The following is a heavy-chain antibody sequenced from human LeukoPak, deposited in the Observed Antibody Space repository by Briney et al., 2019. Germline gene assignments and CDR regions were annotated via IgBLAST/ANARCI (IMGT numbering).Heavy chain of an antibody. CDR3: AKDFSSGYYYFDY. CDR2: INWNSGSK. Sequence: GGSLRLSCAASGFTFDVYAIHWVRQAPGKGLEWVSGINWNSGSKHYADSVKGRFTISRDNAKNSLYLQMNSLRAEDTALYYCAKDFSSGYYYFDYWGQGTLVTVSS. J-gene: IGHJ4*02. CDR1: GFTFDVYA. D-gene: IGHD3-22*01. V-gene: IGHV3-9*01.